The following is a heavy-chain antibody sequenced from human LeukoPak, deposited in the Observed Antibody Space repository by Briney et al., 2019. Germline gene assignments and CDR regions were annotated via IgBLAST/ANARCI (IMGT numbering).Heavy chain of an antibody. Sequence: APVKVSCKASGYTFTTYYMHWVRRAPGQGLEWMGIINPSGGSTSYAQKFQGRVTMTRDTSTSTVYMELSSLRFEDTAVYYCARSDYCSSTSCYMHYWGQGTLVTVSS. CDR1: GYTFTTYY. J-gene: IGHJ4*02. CDR2: INPSGGST. D-gene: IGHD2-2*02. V-gene: IGHV1-46*01. CDR3: ARSDYCSSTSCYMHY.